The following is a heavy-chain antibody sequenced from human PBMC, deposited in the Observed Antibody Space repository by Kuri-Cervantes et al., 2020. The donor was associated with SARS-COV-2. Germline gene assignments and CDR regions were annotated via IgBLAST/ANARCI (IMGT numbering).Heavy chain of an antibody. J-gene: IGHJ4*02. Sequence: ASVKVSCKASGYTFNNYDINWGRQATGQGPEWMGWMNPNSGHTGYAQKFQGRVTMTRDTSTNTAYMELRSLRSDDTALYYCARDTGYGADYFDYWGQGTLVTVSS. V-gene: IGHV1-8*02. CDR3: ARDTGYGADYFDY. CDR1: GYTFNNYD. D-gene: IGHD4-17*01. CDR2: MNPNSGHT.